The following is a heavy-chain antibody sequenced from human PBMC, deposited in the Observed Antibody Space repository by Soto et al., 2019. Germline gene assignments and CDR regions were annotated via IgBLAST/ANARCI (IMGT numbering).Heavy chain of an antibody. D-gene: IGHD6-19*01. V-gene: IGHV3-48*02. CDR2: ISSSSSTI. Sequence: EVQLGESGGGLVQPGGSLRLSCAAAGFTFSRYSMNWVRQAPEKGLEWVSYISSSSSTIYHADSVKGRFTISRDNAKNSLYLQMNSLRDEDTAVYYCARGHSSGYNWFDPWGQGTLVTVSA. CDR3: ARGHSSGYNWFDP. J-gene: IGHJ5*02. CDR1: GFTFSRYS.